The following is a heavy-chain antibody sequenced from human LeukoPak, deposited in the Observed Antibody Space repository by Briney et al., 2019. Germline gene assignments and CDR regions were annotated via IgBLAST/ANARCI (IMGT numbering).Heavy chain of an antibody. Sequence: PSETLSLTCTVSGGSISSYYWSWIRQPPGKGLEWIGYIYYSGSTYYNPSLKSRVTISVDTSKNQFSLKLSSVTAADTAVYYCARDAVGYCSGGSCYSDWGQGTLVTVSS. CDR1: GGSISSYY. CDR2: IYYSGST. J-gene: IGHJ4*02. D-gene: IGHD2-15*01. V-gene: IGHV4-59*12. CDR3: ARDAVGYCSGGSCYSD.